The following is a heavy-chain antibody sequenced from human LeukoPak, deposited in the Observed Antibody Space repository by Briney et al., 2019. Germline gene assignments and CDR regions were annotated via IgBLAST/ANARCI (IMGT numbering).Heavy chain of an antibody. D-gene: IGHD5-12*01. CDR2: IYHSGST. V-gene: IGHV4-30-2*01. CDR3: ARSDIVATILDY. Sequence: SQTLPLTCAISGGSISSGGYSWSWIRQPPGKGLEWIGYIYHSGSTYYNPSLKSRVTISVDRSKNQFSLKLSSVTAADTAVYYCARSDIVATILDYWGQGTLVTVSS. J-gene: IGHJ4*02. CDR1: GGSISSGGYS.